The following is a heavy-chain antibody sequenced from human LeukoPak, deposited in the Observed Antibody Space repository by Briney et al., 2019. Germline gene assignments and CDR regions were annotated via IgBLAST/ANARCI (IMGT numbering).Heavy chain of an antibody. Sequence: SETLSLTCTGSGGSISSYYWSWIRQPPGKGLEWIGYIYYSGSTNYNPSLKSRVTISVDTSKNQFSLKLSSVTAADTAVYYCARSSRYYYGSGSLFDYWGQGTLVTVSS. CDR3: ARSSRYYYGSGSLFDY. D-gene: IGHD3-10*01. V-gene: IGHV4-59*01. CDR1: GGSISSYY. J-gene: IGHJ4*02. CDR2: IYYSGST.